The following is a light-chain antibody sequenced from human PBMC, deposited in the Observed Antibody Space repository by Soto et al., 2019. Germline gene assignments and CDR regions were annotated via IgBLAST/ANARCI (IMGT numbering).Light chain of an antibody. CDR1: QDIAGY. CDR2: GAS. Sequence: IHVTRSRSSVSASVGDXVTITCRASQDIAGYLAWYQHKPGRTPELLIHGASRLQSGVPSRFSGSGSGTKFTLTIASLQPDDFATYYCQQSETFSGTFGPGTKVDI. J-gene: IGKJ1*01. V-gene: IGKV1-12*01. CDR3: QQSETFSGT.